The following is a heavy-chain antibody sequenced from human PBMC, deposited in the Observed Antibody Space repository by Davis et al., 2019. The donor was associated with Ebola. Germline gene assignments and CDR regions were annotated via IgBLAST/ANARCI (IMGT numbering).Heavy chain of an antibody. CDR2: IGTAGDP. V-gene: IGHV3-13*05. CDR3: ARGIAAAGYDY. Sequence: GESLKISCAASGFTFSRYDMHWVRQATGKGLEWVSAIGTAGDPYYPGSVKGRFTISRENAKNSLYLQMNSLRAGDTAVYYCARGIAAAGYDYWGQGTLVTVSS. CDR1: GFTFSRYD. D-gene: IGHD6-13*01. J-gene: IGHJ4*02.